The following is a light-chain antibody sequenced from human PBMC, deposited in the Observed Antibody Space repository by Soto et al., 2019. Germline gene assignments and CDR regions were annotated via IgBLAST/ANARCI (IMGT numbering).Light chain of an antibody. CDR3: LLSYSDAVA. CDR2: DTS. V-gene: IGLV7-46*01. J-gene: IGLJ2*01. CDR1: TGAVASGHY. Sequence: QTVVTQEPSLTVSPGGTVTLTCGSSTGAVASGHYPYWFQQKPGQAPRTLIYDTSKKHSWTPARFSGSLLGGKAALTLSGAQPEDEADYYCLLSYSDAVAFGGGTKLTVL.